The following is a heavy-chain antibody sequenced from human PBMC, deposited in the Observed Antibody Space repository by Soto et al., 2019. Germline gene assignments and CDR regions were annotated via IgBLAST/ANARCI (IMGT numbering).Heavy chain of an antibody. J-gene: IGHJ4*02. CDR3: TRASASIVATIIGTFDY. CDR2: IRSKAYGGTT. Sequence: EVQLVESGGGLVQPGRSLRLSCTASGFTFGDYAMSWFRQAPGKGLEWVGFIRSKAYGGTTEYAASVKGRFTISRDDSKSIAYLQMNSLKTEDTAVYYCTRASASIVATIIGTFDYWGQGTLVTVSS. D-gene: IGHD5-12*01. CDR1: GFTFGDYA. V-gene: IGHV3-49*03.